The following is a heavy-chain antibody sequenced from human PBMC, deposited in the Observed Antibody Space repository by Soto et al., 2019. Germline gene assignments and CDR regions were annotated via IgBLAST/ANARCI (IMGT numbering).Heavy chain of an antibody. V-gene: IGHV4-4*08. J-gene: IGHJ3*02. CDR2: IYNSGST. CDR3: ARDLRFLEWLSFYPGGFAI. Sequence: SETLSLTCTVSGGSISGYYWSWLRQPPGKGLEWTGYIYNSGSTNYNPSLKSRVTISVDTSKNQFSLKLSSVTAADTAVYYCARDLRFLEWLSFYPGGFAIWGQGTMVTVSS. CDR1: GGSISGYY. D-gene: IGHD3-3*01.